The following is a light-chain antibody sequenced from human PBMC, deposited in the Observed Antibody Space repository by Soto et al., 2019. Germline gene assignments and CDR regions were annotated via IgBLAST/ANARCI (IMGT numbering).Light chain of an antibody. CDR3: SSYAGAVV. V-gene: IGLV2-23*01. J-gene: IGLJ2*01. CDR1: NSGVESYIL. Sequence: QSALTQPASVSGSPGQSITLSCTRTNSGVESYILVSWYQHHPGKAPKLIIYEGSQRPSGVSDRFSGSNSGNTASLTICGLQAEDEDYCNCSSYAGAVVFGGGTKVTVL. CDR2: EGS.